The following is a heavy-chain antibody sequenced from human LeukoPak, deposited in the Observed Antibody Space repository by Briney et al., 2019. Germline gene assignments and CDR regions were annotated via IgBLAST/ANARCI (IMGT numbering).Heavy chain of an antibody. V-gene: IGHV3-7*01. CDR3: ASPGSGSYYYYMDV. CDR2: IKQDGSEK. Sequence: GGSLRLSCAASGFTFSSYWMSWVRQAPGKGLEWVANIKQDGSEKYYVDSVKGRLTISRDNAKNSLYLQMNSLRAEDTAVYYCASPGSGSYYYYMDVWGKGTTVTVSS. D-gene: IGHD3-10*01. CDR1: GFTFSSYW. J-gene: IGHJ6*03.